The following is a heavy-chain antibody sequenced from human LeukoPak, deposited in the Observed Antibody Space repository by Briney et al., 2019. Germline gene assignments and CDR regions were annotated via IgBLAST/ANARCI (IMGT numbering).Heavy chain of an antibody. CDR2: INYSGRT. Sequence: SETLSLTCTVSGGSISSSSYYWGWIRQPPGEGLEWIGSINYSGRTYKNPSLKSRVTTSVDTSKNQFSLKLSSVTAADTAVYYCARSPMVRGVTVLFYFDYWGQGTLVTVSS. CDR3: ARSPMVRGVTVLFYFDY. V-gene: IGHV4-39*01. CDR1: GGSISSSSYY. D-gene: IGHD3-10*01. J-gene: IGHJ4*02.